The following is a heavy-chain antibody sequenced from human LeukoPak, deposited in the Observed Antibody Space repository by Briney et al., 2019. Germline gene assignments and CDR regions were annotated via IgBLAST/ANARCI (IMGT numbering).Heavy chain of an antibody. CDR2: INHSGST. CDR3: ARGPGPTTMVRGVIGPTFDP. D-gene: IGHD3-10*01. Sequence: SETLSLTCAVYGGSFSGYYWSWIRQPPGKGLEWIGEINHSGSTNCNPSLKSRVTISVDTSKNQFSLKLSSVTAADTAVYYCARGPGPTTMVRGVIGPTFDPWGQGTLVTVSS. CDR1: GGSFSGYY. J-gene: IGHJ5*02. V-gene: IGHV4-34*01.